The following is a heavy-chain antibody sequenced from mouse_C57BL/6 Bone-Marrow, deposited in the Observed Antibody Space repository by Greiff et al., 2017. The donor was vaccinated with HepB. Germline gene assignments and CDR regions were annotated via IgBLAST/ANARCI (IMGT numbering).Heavy chain of an antibody. Sequence: QVQLQQPGAELVMPGASVKLSCKASGYTFTSYWMHWVKQRPGQGLEWIGEIDPSDSYTNYNQKFKGKSTLTVDKSSSTAYMQLSSLTSEDSAVYYCASLGGRGGDFDYWGQGTTLTVSS. CDR1: GYTFTSYW. J-gene: IGHJ2*01. CDR3: ASLGGRGGDFDY. CDR2: IDPSDSYT. D-gene: IGHD4-1*01. V-gene: IGHV1-69*01.